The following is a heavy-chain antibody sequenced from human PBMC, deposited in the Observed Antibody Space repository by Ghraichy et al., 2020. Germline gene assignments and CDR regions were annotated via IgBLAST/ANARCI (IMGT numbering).Heavy chain of an antibody. J-gene: IGHJ4*02. CDR3: ARGGISRFSEQNDY. V-gene: IGHV1-18*01. D-gene: IGHD1-14*01. CDR2: ISPYNGNT. Sequence: ASVKVSCKASGYTFTAYAVSWVRQAPGHGLEWMGWISPYNGNTKYPQQFQGRVTVTTDTSTSTAYMELRSLRSDDTAVYYCARGGISRFSEQNDYWGQGTLVTVSS. CDR1: GYTFTAYA.